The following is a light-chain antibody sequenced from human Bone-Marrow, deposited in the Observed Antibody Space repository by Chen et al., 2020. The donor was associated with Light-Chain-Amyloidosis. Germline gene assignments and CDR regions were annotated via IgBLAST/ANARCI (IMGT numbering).Light chain of an antibody. CDR3: QQYGLT. CDR2: GAS. CDR1: QSVSSN. V-gene: IGKV3-15*01. J-gene: IGKJ1*01. Sequence: EVVLTQSPATLSVSPGERATLSCRASQSVSSNLAWYQHKPGQAPRRLIYGASSRATGVPPRFSGSGSGTDFTLTITSLQSEDSAVYYCQQYGLTFGQGTKVEIK.